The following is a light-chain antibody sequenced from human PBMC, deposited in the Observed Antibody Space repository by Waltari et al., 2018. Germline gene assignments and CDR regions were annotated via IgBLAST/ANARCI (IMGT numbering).Light chain of an antibody. CDR1: KLGAKY. CDR3: QAWDSNTGV. Sequence: SYELTQPPSVSVSPGQTARITCSGDKLGAKYVYWYQQKAGQSPGVVMYQDTKRPSGIPERFSGSNSGNTATLTISGTQAMDEADYYCQAWDSNTGVFGGGTKLTVL. CDR2: QDT. V-gene: IGLV3-1*01. J-gene: IGLJ3*02.